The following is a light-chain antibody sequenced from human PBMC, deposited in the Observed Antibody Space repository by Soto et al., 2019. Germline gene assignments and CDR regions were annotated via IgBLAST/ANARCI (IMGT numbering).Light chain of an antibody. CDR3: QQYNSYSRK. CDR1: QSISSW. Sequence: DLPMTQSPSTLSASVGDRVTITCRASQSISSWLAWYQQKPGKAPKLLIYKASSLESGVPSRFSGSGSGTEFTLTISSLQPDDFATYYCQQYNSYSRKFGQGTKVEIK. J-gene: IGKJ1*01. CDR2: KAS. V-gene: IGKV1-5*03.